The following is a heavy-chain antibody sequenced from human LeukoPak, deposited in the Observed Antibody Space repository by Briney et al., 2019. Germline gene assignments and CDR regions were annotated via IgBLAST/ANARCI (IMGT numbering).Heavy chain of an antibody. V-gene: IGHV1-69*13. D-gene: IGHD3-10*01. CDR1: GGTFSSYA. CDR2: IIPIFGTA. CDR3: ARGAPIGGSGSYSVCFDP. J-gene: IGHJ5*02. Sequence: SVKVSCKASGGTFSSYAISWVRQAPGQRLEWMGGIIPIFGTANYAQKFQGRVTITADESTSTAYMELSSLRYQDTAVYYCARGAPIGGSGSYSVCFDPWGQGTLVTVSS.